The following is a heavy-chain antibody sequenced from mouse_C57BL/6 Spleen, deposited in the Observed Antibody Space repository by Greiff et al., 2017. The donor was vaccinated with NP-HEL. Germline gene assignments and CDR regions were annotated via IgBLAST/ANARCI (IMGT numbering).Heavy chain of an antibody. CDR1: GYTFTSYW. J-gene: IGHJ2*01. D-gene: IGHD2-2*01. CDR2: IYPGSGST. Sequence: QVQLQQPGAELVKPGASVQMSCTASGYTFTSYWITWVKQRPGQGLEWIGVIYPGSGSTHYTEKFKSKATLTVDTSSSTAYMQLSSLTSEDSAVYYCARLYYGYDYWGQGTTLTVSS. CDR3: ARLYYGYDY. V-gene: IGHV1-55*01.